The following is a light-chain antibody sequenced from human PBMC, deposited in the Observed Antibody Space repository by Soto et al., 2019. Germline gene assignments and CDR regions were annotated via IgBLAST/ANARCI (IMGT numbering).Light chain of an antibody. CDR2: DVS. CDR3: CSYTSDLTPYV. V-gene: IGLV2-11*01. J-gene: IGLJ1*01. CDR1: SSDVGGYNY. Sequence: QSALTQPRSVSGSPGQSVTISCTGTSSDVGGYNYVSWYQQHPGKAPKLLIYDVSKRPSGVPDRFSGSKSGNVASLTISGLQAEDEADYYCCSYTSDLTPYVFGTGTKLTVL.